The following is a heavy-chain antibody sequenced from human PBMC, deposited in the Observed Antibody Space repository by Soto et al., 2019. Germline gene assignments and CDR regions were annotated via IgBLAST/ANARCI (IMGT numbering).Heavy chain of an antibody. Sequence: QLQLQESGPGLVKPSETLSLTCTVSGGSISSSSYYWGWIRQPPGKGLEWIGSIYYSGSTYYNPSLKSRVTIYVDTSKNQFSLKLSSVTAADTAVYYCARHDDILTGYYYYGMDVWGKGTTVTVSS. CDR3: ARHDDILTGYYYYGMDV. J-gene: IGHJ6*04. CDR1: GGSISSSSYY. V-gene: IGHV4-39*01. CDR2: IYYSGST. D-gene: IGHD3-9*01.